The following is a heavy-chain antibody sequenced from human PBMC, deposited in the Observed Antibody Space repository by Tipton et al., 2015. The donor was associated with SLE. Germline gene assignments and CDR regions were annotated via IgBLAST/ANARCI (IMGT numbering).Heavy chain of an antibody. V-gene: IGHV4-34*01. Sequence: TLSLTCAVYGGSFSGYYWSWIRQPPGKGLEWIGDINHSGSTNYNPSLKSRVTISVDTSKNQFLLRLSSATAADTAVYYCARAPGLERSYFYYYYMDVWGKGTTVTVSS. D-gene: IGHD1-1*01. CDR3: ARAPGLERSYFYYYYMDV. J-gene: IGHJ6*03. CDR2: INHSGST. CDR1: GGSFSGYY.